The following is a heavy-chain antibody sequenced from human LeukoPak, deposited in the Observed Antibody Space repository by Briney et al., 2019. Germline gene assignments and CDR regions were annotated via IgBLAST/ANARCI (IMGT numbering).Heavy chain of an antibody. D-gene: IGHD5-18*01. CDR2: ISGSGGST. J-gene: IGHJ4*02. CDR1: GFTFSSYA. CDR3: AKLRGYSYHECFDY. Sequence: PGGSLRLSCAASGFTFSSYAMSWVRQAPGKGLEWVSAISGSGGSTYYADSVKGRFTISRDNSKNTLYLQVNSLRAEDTAVYYCAKLRGYSYHECFDYWGQGTLVTVSS. V-gene: IGHV3-23*01.